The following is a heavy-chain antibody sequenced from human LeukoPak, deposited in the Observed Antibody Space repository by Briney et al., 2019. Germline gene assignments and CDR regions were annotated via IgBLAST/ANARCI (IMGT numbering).Heavy chain of an antibody. J-gene: IGHJ4*02. V-gene: IGHV1-2*02. CDR2: IIPSSGGT. CDR1: GYTFTSYY. Sequence: ASVKVSCKASGYTFTSYYIHWVRQAPGQGLEWMGWIIPSSGGTTYAQKFQGRVTMTRDTSISTAYMELISLRSDDTAVYYCARVLPSDNWGQGTLVTVSS. D-gene: IGHD2/OR15-2a*01. CDR3: ARVLPSDN.